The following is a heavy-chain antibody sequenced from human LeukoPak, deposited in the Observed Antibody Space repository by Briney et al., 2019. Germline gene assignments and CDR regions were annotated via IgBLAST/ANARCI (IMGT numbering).Heavy chain of an antibody. Sequence: GGSLRLSCAASGFTVSSNYMSWVRQAPGKGLEWVSGIISTGGSTYYADSVKGRFTISRDNSKSTLSLQMDSLRAEDTAVYYCAKGYSSGWRTYFDYWGQGTLVTVSS. D-gene: IGHD6-19*01. V-gene: IGHV3-23*01. CDR3: AKGYSSGWRTYFDY. CDR2: IISTGGST. CDR1: GFTVSSNY. J-gene: IGHJ4*02.